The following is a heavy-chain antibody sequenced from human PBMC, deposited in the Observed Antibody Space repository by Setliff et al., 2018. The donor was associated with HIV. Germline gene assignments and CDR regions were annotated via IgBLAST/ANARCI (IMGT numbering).Heavy chain of an antibody. CDR1: GDSIFTSTYY. CDR2: IYYSGNT. CDR3: ARLGRPYSGQGWFDP. D-gene: IGHD5-12*01. J-gene: IGHJ5*02. V-gene: IGHV4-39*01. Sequence: SETLSLTCSVSGDSIFTSTYYWGWIRQPPEKRLEWIGSIYYSGNTYYNPSLKSRVTISVDTSKNQFFLNLSSVTATDSAVYYCARLGRPYSGQGWFDPWGQGTLVTVSS.